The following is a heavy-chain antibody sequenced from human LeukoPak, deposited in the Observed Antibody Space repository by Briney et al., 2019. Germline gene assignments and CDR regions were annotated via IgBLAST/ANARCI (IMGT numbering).Heavy chain of an antibody. J-gene: IGHJ4*02. CDR3: ARSGRGTYYYFDL. CDR2: TYNSYT. Sequence: ASVKVSCKASGYTSTTYGISWVRQAPGQGLEWMGWTYNSYTHYAQTLRDRLTMTTDTSTSTAYMELRSPRSDDTAVYYCARSGRGTYYYFDLWGQGTLVTVSS. CDR1: GYTSTTYG. V-gene: IGHV1-18*01. D-gene: IGHD1-26*01.